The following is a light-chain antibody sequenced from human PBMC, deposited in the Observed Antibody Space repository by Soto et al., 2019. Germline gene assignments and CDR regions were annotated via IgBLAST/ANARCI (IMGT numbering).Light chain of an antibody. Sequence: QSALTQPRSVSGSPGQSVTSSCTGTSSDVGSYKDVSWYQHHPGKVPKLMIYDVSERPSGVPDRFSGSKSGNTASLTISGLQAEDEANYYCCAYADTLYVFGTGTKVTVL. CDR1: SSDVGSYKD. CDR3: CAYADTLYV. J-gene: IGLJ1*01. CDR2: DVS. V-gene: IGLV2-11*01.